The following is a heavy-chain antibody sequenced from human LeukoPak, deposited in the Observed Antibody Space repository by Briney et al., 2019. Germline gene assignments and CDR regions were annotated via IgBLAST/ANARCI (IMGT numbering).Heavy chain of an antibody. CDR3: ARARTVVVIATTEKDAFDI. V-gene: IGHV1-2*02. CDR1: GYTFTGYY. D-gene: IGHD2-21*01. J-gene: IGHJ3*02. Sequence: GASVKVSCKASGYTFTGYYMHWVRQAPRQGLEWMGWINPNSGGTNYAQKFQGRVTMTRDTSISTACMELSRLRSDDTAVYYCARARTVVVIATTEKDAFDIWGQGTMVTVSS. CDR2: INPNSGGT.